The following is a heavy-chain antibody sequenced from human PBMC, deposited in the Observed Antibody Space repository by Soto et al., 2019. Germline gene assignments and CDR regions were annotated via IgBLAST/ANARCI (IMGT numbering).Heavy chain of an antibody. D-gene: IGHD2-2*01. J-gene: IGHJ6*02. V-gene: IGHV1-46*01. CDR3: AREGNIVVVPAAPGNYYYGMDV. CDR1: GYTFTSYC. CDR2: INPSGGST. Sequence: DSVKVSCKASGYTFTSYCMHWVLQAPGQGLDWMGIINPSGGSTSYAQKFQGRVTMTRDTSTSTVYMELSSLRSEDTAVYYCAREGNIVVVPAAPGNYYYGMDVWGQGTTVTVSS.